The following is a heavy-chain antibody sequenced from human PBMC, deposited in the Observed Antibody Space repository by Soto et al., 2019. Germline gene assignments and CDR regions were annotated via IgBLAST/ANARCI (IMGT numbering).Heavy chain of an antibody. J-gene: IGHJ6*02. CDR2: ISGSGGST. D-gene: IGHD6-13*01. CDR3: AKHSWYRGHYGMDV. V-gene: IGHV3-23*01. CDR1: VFTFSSYA. Sequence: PVGSLRLSCASSVFTFSSYAMSCVRQSPGKGLEWVSAISGSGGSTYYADSVKGRFTISRDNSKNTLYLQMNSLRAEDTAVYYCAKHSWYRGHYGMDVWGQGATDTVSS.